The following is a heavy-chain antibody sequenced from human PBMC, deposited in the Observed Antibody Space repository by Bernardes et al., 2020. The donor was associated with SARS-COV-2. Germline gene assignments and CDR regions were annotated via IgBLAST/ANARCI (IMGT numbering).Heavy chain of an antibody. Sequence: GESLKISFTGSGYNFATYWIGWVRPMPGKGLEWMGVIYPHDSDTRYSQPFQGQVTISADKSISTAYLQWSSLKASDTAMYYCARPAYSFDYGYWGQGTLVTVSS. V-gene: IGHV5-51*01. D-gene: IGHD3-16*01. CDR2: IYPHDSDT. CDR3: ARPAYSFDYGY. CDR1: GYNFATYW. J-gene: IGHJ4*02.